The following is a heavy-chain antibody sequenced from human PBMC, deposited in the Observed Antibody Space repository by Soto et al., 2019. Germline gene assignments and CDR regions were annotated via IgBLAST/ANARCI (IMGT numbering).Heavy chain of an antibody. J-gene: IGHJ6*02. CDR3: ARDRDNGDYYYGMDV. V-gene: IGHV1-46*03. Sequence: GASVKVSCKASGFSFITYYMYWVRQAPGQGLEWMGIINPGGGSTSYAQKFQGRVTMTRDTSTSTVYMELNSLRFEDTAVYYFARDRDNGDYYYGMDVWGQGTTVTVSS. D-gene: IGHD4-17*01. CDR1: GFSFITYY. CDR2: INPGGGST.